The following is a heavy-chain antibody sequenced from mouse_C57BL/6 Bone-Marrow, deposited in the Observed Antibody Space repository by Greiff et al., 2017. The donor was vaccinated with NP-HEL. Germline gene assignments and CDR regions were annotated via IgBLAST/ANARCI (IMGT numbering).Heavy chain of an antibody. CDR2: ISYDGSN. V-gene: IGHV3-6*01. Sequence: VQLKESGPGLVKPSQSLSLTCSVTGCSITSGYYWNWIRQFPGNKLEWMGYISYDGSNNYNPSLKNRISITRDTSKNQFFLKLNSVTTEDTATYYCARGTRAFDVWGTGATVTVSS. CDR3: ARGTRAFDV. J-gene: IGHJ1*03. D-gene: IGHD3-1*01. CDR1: GCSITSGYY.